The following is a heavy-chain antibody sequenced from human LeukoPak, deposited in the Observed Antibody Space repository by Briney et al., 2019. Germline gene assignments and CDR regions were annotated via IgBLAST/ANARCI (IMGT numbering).Heavy chain of an antibody. V-gene: IGHV4-4*07. CDR2: IYTSGTT. CDR1: GGSISSYY. J-gene: IGHJ4*02. CDR3: AREDYYDSSGFYYFDY. D-gene: IGHD3-22*01. Sequence: PSETLSLTCTVSGGSISSYYWSWIPQPAGKGLEWIVRIYTSGTTNYNPSLKSRVTISVDKSKNQFSLMLSSVTAADTAVYYCAREDYYDSSGFYYFDYWGQGTLVTVSS.